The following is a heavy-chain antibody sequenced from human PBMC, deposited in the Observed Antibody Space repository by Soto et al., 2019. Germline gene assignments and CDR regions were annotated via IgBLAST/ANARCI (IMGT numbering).Heavy chain of an antibody. D-gene: IGHD3-22*01. CDR1: GGTFSSYA. J-gene: IGHJ3*02. CDR3: ARDPYDSSGYYSYDAFDI. CDR2: IIPIFGTA. Sequence: SVKVSCKASGGTFSSYAISWVRQAPGQGLEWMGGIIPIFGTANYAQKFQGRVTITADESTSTAYMELSSLRSGDTAVYYCARDPYDSSGYYSYDAFDIWGQGTMVTVS. V-gene: IGHV1-69*13.